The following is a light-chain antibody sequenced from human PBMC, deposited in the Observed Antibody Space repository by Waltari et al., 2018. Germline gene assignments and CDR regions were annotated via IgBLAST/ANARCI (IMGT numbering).Light chain of an antibody. V-gene: IGLV2-23*02. CDR1: SSDVGTYNL. Sequence: QSALTQPASVSGSPGQSITISCTGTSSDVGTYNLVSWYQQHPGKAPKLMIYEVTKRPSGVSCRFSASGSGNTASLTISGLQAEDEADYYCCSYNDGPYVFGTGTKVTVL. CDR2: EVT. J-gene: IGLJ1*01. CDR3: CSYNDGPYV.